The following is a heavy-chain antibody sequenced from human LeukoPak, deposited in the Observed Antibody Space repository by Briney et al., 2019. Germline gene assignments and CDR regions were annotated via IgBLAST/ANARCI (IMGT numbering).Heavy chain of an antibody. D-gene: IGHD3-10*01. CDR3: ARDLDGFGELLSYFDY. V-gene: IGHV1-2*02. J-gene: IGHJ4*02. CDR1: GYTFTGYY. Sequence: ASLKVSSKPSGYTFTGYYMHWVPQAPGQGLEWMGWINPNSGGTNYAQKLQGRVTMTRDTSISTAYMELSRLRSDDTAVYYCARDLDGFGELLSYFDYWGQGTLVTVSS. CDR2: INPNSGGT.